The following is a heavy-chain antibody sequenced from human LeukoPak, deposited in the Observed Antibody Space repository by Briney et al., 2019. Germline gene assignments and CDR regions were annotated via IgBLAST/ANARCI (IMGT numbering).Heavy chain of an antibody. J-gene: IGHJ4*02. V-gene: IGHV3-74*01. CDR2: INSDGSST. Sequence: SGGSLRLSCAASGFTFSSYWMHWVRQAPGKGLVWVSRINSDGSSTSYADSVKGRFTISRDNSKNTLYLQMGSLRADDMAMYYCARVGDINYFDYWGQGTLVTVSS. D-gene: IGHD3-10*01. CDR3: ARVGDINYFDY. CDR1: GFTFSSYW.